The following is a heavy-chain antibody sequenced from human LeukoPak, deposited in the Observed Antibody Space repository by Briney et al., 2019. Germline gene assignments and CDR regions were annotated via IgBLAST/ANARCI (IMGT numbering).Heavy chain of an antibody. V-gene: IGHV1-24*01. J-gene: IGHJ4*02. Sequence: GASVKVSCKVSGYTLTELSMHWVRQAPGKGLEWMGGFDPEDGETIYAQKFQGRVTMTEDTSTDTAYMELSSLRSEDTAVYYCATVPLYGSGSHNFDYWGQGTLVTVSS. CDR3: ATVPLYGSGSHNFDY. D-gene: IGHD3-10*01. CDR2: FDPEDGET. CDR1: GYTLTELS.